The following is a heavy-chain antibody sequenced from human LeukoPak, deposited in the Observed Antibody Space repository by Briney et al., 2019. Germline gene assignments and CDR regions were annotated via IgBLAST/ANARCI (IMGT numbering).Heavy chain of an antibody. CDR1: GFTFSSYG. Sequence: PGGSLRLSCAASGFTFSSYGMHWVRQAPGKGLEWVAVISYDGSNKYYADSVKGRFTVSRDNSKNTLYLQMNSLRAEDTAVYYCASYGYSSSWPTIDYWGQGTLVTVSS. D-gene: IGHD6-13*01. CDR3: ASYGYSSSWPTIDY. V-gene: IGHV3-30*03. J-gene: IGHJ4*02. CDR2: ISYDGSNK.